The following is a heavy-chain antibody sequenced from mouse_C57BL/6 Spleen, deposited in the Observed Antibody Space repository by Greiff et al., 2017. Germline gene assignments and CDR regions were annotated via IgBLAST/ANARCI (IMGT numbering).Heavy chain of an antibody. J-gene: IGHJ2*01. CDR2: IYPRSGNT. CDR3: ASCSGSYYFEF. CDR1: GYTFTSYG. D-gene: IGHD3-2*02. V-gene: IGHV1-81*01. Sequence: VKLQESGAELAKPGASVKLSCKASGYTFTSYGISWVKQRTGQGLEWIGEIYPRSGNTNYNEKFKGKATLTADKSSSTAYMELRSLTSEVSAVXFCASCSGSYYFEFWGQGTTLTGSS.